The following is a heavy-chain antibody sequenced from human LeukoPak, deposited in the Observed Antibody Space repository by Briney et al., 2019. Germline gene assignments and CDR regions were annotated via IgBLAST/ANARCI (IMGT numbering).Heavy chain of an antibody. CDR3: ARREISNPFDP. D-gene: IGHD1-26*01. CDR1: GGSFSGYY. J-gene: IGHJ5*02. Sequence: PSETLSLTCAVYGGSFSGYYWSWIRQPPGKGLEWIGEINHSGTTNYNPSLKSRVTISVDTSKNQFSLKLSSVTAADTAVYYCARREISNPFDPWRQPTMAT. V-gene: IGHV4-34*01. CDR2: INHSGTT.